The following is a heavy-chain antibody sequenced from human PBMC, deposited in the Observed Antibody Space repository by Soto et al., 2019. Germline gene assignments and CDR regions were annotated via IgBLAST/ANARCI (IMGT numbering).Heavy chain of an antibody. CDR1: VDSNSTACN. V-gene: IGHV4-38-2*02. Sequence: PXETLSLTCAVAVDSNSTACNWAWIRQPPGKDLEWIGSIYHSGSTYYNLSLKSRVTISSGASKKQISLKLISLTAADTALYYCARDCGTGFQQPENWGQGNLV. D-gene: IGHD6-13*01. CDR3: ARDCGTGFQQPEN. J-gene: IGHJ4*02. CDR2: IYHSGST.